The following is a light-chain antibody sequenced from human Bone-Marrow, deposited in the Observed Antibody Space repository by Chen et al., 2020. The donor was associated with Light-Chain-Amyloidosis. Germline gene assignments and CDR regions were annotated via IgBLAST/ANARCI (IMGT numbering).Light chain of an antibody. CDR2: RDT. CDR1: DLPTKY. CDR3: QSADSSGTYEVR. V-gene: IGLV3-25*03. J-gene: IGLJ2*01. Sequence: SYELTQPPSVSVSPGQTARITCSGDDLPTKYAYWYQQKPGQAPVLVIHRDTERHSGISERFSRNSSGKTGRLTISGVQADDEADYHCQSADSSGTYEVRFGGRNKLTVL.